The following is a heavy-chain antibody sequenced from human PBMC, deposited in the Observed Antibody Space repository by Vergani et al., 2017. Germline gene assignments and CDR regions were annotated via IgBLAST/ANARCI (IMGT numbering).Heavy chain of an antibody. J-gene: IGHJ4*02. V-gene: IGHV3-30-3*01. CDR2: ISYDGSNK. Sequence: QVQLVESGGGVVQPGRSLRLSCAASGFTFSSYAMHWVRQAPGKGLEWVAVISYDGSNKYYADSVKGRFTISRDNAKNSLYLQMNSLRAEDTAVYYCARDQGPDFWSGYPVDYWGQGTLVTVSS. D-gene: IGHD3-3*01. CDR3: ARDQGPDFWSGYPVDY. CDR1: GFTFSSYA.